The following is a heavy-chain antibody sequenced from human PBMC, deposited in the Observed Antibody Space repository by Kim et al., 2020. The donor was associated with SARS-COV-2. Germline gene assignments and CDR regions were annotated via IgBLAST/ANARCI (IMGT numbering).Heavy chain of an antibody. CDR3: AKYGCGGDCYSYGMDV. Sequence: GGSLRLSCAASGFTFSSYGMHWVRQAPGKGLEWVAVIWYDGSNKYYADSVKGRFTISRDNSKNTLYLQMNSLRAEDTAVYYCAKYGCGGDCYSYGMDVWGQGTTVTVSS. D-gene: IGHD2-21*01. V-gene: IGHV3-33*06. J-gene: IGHJ6*02. CDR2: IWYDGSNK. CDR1: GFTFSSYG.